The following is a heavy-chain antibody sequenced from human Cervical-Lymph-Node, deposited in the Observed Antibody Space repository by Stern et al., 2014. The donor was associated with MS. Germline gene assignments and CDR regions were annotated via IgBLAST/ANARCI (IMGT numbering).Heavy chain of an antibody. J-gene: IGHJ4*02. Sequence: VQLVESGPGLVKPSQTLSLTCTVSGGSISSGDYYWSWIRQPPGKGLEWFGYIYYRGSTYYNPSLKSRVTIPVATFTNQFSLKLSSVTAADTAVYYCARGGEYYDSSGYSLLDYWGQGTLVTVSS. CDR2: IYYRGST. D-gene: IGHD3-22*01. CDR3: ARGGEYYDSSGYSLLDY. CDR1: GGSISSGDYY. V-gene: IGHV4-30-4*01.